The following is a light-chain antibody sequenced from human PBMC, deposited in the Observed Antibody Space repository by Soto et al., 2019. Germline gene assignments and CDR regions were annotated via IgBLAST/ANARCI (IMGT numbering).Light chain of an antibody. CDR1: TSNIGTFY. Sequence: QSVLTQPPSASSTPGQTVTISCSGSTSNIGTFYVYWYQHLPGTAPKLLIYLGDQRASGESDRFSGSKSGTSASLAINGLRSDDEADYYCAAWDDNLNAYVFGSGTKLTVL. CDR3: AAWDDNLNAYV. V-gene: IGLV1-47*02. CDR2: LGD. J-gene: IGLJ1*01.